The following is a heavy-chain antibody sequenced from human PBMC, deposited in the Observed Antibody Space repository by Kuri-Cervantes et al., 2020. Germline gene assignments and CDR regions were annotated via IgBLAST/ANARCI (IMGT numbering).Heavy chain of an antibody. CDR1: GFTFSSYS. J-gene: IGHJ4*02. CDR3: AKVLITMVRGVQPYFDY. Sequence: GGSLRLSCAASGFTFSSYSMNWVRQAPGKGLEWVSYISSSSTIYYADSVKGRFTISRDNSKNTLYLQMNSLRAEDTAVYYCAKVLITMVRGVQPYFDYWGQGTLVTVSS. D-gene: IGHD3-10*01. V-gene: IGHV3-48*01. CDR2: ISSSSTI.